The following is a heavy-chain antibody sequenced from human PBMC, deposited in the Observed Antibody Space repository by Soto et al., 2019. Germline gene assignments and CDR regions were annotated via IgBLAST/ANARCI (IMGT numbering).Heavy chain of an antibody. CDR3: ARARITGATGKGDYYDYYGMDV. Sequence: QVQLVQSGAEVKKPGSSVKVSCKASGGTFSSYAISWVRQAPGQGLEWMGGIIPIFGTANYAQKFQGRVTITADESTSTAYMELSSLGSEDTAGYYCARARITGATGKGDYYDYYGMDVWGQGTTVTGSS. V-gene: IGHV1-69*01. CDR2: IIPIFGTA. J-gene: IGHJ6*02. CDR1: GGTFSSYA. D-gene: IGHD1-7*01.